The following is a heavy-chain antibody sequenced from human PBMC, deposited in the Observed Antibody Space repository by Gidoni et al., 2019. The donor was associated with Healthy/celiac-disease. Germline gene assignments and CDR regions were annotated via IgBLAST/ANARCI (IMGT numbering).Heavy chain of an antibody. J-gene: IGHJ3*02. CDR3: AKPYCTNGVCYGAFDI. CDR2: ISGSGGST. D-gene: IGHD2-8*01. CDR1: GFTFSSYA. V-gene: IGHV3-23*01. Sequence: EVQLLESGGGLVQPGGSLRLSCAASGFTFSSYAMSWVRQAPGKGLEWVSAISGSGGSTYYADSVKGRFTISRDNSKNTLYLQMNSLRAEDTAVYYCAKPYCTNGVCYGAFDIWGQGTMVTVSS.